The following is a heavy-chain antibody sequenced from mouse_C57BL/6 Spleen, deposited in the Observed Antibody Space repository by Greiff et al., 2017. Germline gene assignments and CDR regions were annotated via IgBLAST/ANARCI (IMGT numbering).Heavy chain of an antibody. Sequence: VKVVESGPGLVAPSQSLSITCTVSGFSLTSYAISWVRQPPGKGLEWLGVIWTGGGTNYNSALKSRLSISKDNSKSQVFLKMNSLQTDDTARYYCATYDYDGFAYWGQGTLVTVSA. CDR1: GFSLTSYA. D-gene: IGHD2-4*01. J-gene: IGHJ3*01. CDR2: IWTGGGT. CDR3: ATYDYDGFAY. V-gene: IGHV2-9-1*01.